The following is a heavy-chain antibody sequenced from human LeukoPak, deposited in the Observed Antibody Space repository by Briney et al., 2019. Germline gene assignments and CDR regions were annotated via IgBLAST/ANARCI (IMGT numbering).Heavy chain of an antibody. CDR2: VSFDGNTT. CDR3: ARFRAATTRFDY. CDR1: GGTFRNYA. Sequence: GRSLRLSCAASGGTFRNYAMYWVRQAPGRGLEWAAVVSFDGNTTFYSDSVKGRFAISRDNSKNTLYLEMNSLRPEDTAVYYCARFRAATTRFDYWGQGTLVTVSS. J-gene: IGHJ4*02. D-gene: IGHD1/OR15-1a*01. V-gene: IGHV3-30*09.